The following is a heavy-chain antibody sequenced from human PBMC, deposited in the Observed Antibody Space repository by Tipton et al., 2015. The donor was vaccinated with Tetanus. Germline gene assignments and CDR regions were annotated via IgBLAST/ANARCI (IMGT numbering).Heavy chain of an antibody. CDR1: GDSMSGYF. Sequence: TLSLTCSVSGDSMSGYFWVWIRQPPGKPLEWVGSIYYNGRTDYTPSLQSRVTISVDTSKNNFSLRLTSVTAADAAVYFCARGHGYGSGRHTFNYWGQGTLVTVSS. J-gene: IGHJ4*02. CDR2: IYYNGRT. D-gene: IGHD3-10*01. CDR3: ARGHGYGSGRHTFNY. V-gene: IGHV4-59*13.